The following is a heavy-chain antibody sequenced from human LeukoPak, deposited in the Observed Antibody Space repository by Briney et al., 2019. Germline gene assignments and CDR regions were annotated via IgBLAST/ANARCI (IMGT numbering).Heavy chain of an antibody. CDR1: GYTFTTYY. CDR3: ARDLRQQLILGWLDP. J-gene: IGHJ5*02. Sequence: GASVKVSCKASGYTFTTYYIHWVRQALGQAPEWMGWINPNGGGTSYARNFQDRVTMTRDTSITTAYMELSSLTFDDTAVYYCARDLRQQLILGWLDPWGQGTLVSVS. CDR2: INPNGGGT. V-gene: IGHV1-2*02. D-gene: IGHD3/OR15-3a*01.